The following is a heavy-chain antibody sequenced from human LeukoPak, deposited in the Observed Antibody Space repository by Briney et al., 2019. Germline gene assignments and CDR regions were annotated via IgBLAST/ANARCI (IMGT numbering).Heavy chain of an antibody. J-gene: IGHJ1*01. CDR2: ISPNNGDT. D-gene: IGHD5-12*01. CDR3: AREGPLSSIKH. CDR1: GFTFTDYY. V-gene: IGHV1-2*02. Sequence: ASVKVSCKASGFTFTDYYLHWVRQAPVQGLEWMGWISPNNGDTDYAQKFQGRVRMTTDTSISTAYMDLSRLTSNDTAMYYCAREGPLSSIKHWGQGTLVTVSS.